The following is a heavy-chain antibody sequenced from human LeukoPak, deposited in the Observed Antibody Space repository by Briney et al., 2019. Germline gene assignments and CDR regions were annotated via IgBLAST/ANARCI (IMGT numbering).Heavy chain of an antibody. J-gene: IGHJ4*02. Sequence: SETLSLTCAVSGYSISSGYYWGWIRQPPGKGLEWIGSMYHSGSTYYNPSLKSRVTISIDTSKNQFSLKLSSVTAADTAVYYCARRVFPDYFDYWCQGTLVTVSS. CDR3: ARRVFPDYFDY. CDR2: MYHSGST. CDR1: GYSISSGYY. D-gene: IGHD6-13*01. V-gene: IGHV4-38-2*01.